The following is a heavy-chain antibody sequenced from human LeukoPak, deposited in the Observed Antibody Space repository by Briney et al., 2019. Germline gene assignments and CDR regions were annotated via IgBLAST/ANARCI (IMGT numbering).Heavy chain of an antibody. D-gene: IGHD6-19*01. J-gene: IGHJ4*02. V-gene: IGHV4-59*08. Sequence: SETLSLTCTVSGGSISGYYWSWIRQPPGKGLEWIGYIYYSGTTNYNPSLKSRVTISVDTSKNQFSLKLSSVTAADTAVYYCATTENSSGWFGYWGQGTLVTVSS. CDR3: ATTENSSGWFGY. CDR2: IYYSGTT. CDR1: GGSISGYY.